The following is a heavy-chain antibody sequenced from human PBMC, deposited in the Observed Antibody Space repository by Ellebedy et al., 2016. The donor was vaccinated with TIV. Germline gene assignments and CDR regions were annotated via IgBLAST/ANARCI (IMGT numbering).Heavy chain of an antibody. CDR2: IYYSGST. V-gene: IGHV4-39*01. J-gene: IGHJ4*02. CDR3: ARGEILADY. D-gene: IGHD2-15*01. CDR1: GGSISSSSYY. Sequence: SETLSLTXTVSGGSISSSSYYWGWIRQPPGEGLEWIGSIYYSGSTYYNPSLKSRVTISVDTSKNQFSLKLSSVTAADTAVYYCARGEILADYWGQGTLVTVSS.